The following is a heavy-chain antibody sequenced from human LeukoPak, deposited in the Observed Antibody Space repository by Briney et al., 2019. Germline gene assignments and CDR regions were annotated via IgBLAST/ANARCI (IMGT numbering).Heavy chain of an antibody. D-gene: IGHD1/OR15-1a*01. V-gene: IGHV4-34*01. CDR2: INHSGDT. Sequence: SETLSLTCNVSGGSFTNYYWSWIRQTPEKGLEWIGQINHSGDTSYNPSLRSRVTLSVDRSKNQFSLKVTSVTAADTGVYYCARGPGTVGLSPWGQGTLVIVSS. CDR3: ARGPGTVGLSP. J-gene: IGHJ5*02. CDR1: GGSFTNYY.